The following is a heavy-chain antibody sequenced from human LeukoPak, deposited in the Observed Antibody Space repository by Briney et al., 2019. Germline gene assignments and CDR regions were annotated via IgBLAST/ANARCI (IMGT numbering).Heavy chain of an antibody. V-gene: IGHV3-33*06. CDR3: AKLINYGDYYY. Sequence: PGGSLRLSCAASGFTFSSYGMHWVRQAPGKGLEWVAVIWYDGSNKYYADSVKGRFTISRDNSKNTLYLQMNSLRAEDTAVYYCAKLINYGDYYYWGQGTLVTVSS. CDR1: GFTFSSYG. J-gene: IGHJ4*02. D-gene: IGHD4-17*01. CDR2: IWYDGSNK.